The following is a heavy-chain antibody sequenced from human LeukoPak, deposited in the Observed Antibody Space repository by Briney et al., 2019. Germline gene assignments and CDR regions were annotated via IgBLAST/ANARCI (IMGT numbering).Heavy chain of an antibody. CDR3: ARDVMYAFDS. V-gene: IGHV1-18*04. CDR1: GYSFTRNG. Sequence: VASVEVSCKAFGYSFTRNGISWVRQAPGQGLEWMGWISTNSGNTNYAQNLQGRVTMTTDTSASTAYMELRSLSSDDTAVYYCARDVMYAFDSWGQGTLVTVSS. CDR2: ISTNSGNT. D-gene: IGHD2-8*01. J-gene: IGHJ5*01.